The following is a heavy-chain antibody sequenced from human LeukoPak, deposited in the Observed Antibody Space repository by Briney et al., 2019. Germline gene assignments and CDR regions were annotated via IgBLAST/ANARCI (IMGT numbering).Heavy chain of an antibody. CDR3: ARTTEGGYTYGYFYYYYMDV. Sequence: SETLSLTCTVSGGSISSYYWSWIRQPPGKGLEWIGYIYYSGSTNYKSSLKSRVTISVDTSKNQFSLKLSSVTAADTAVYYCARTTEGGYTYGYFYYYYMDVWGKGTTVTISS. D-gene: IGHD5-18*01. J-gene: IGHJ6*03. CDR2: IYYSGST. CDR1: GGSISSYY. V-gene: IGHV4-59*01.